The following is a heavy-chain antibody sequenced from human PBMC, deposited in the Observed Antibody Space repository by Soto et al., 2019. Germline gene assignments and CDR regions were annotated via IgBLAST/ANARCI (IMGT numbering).Heavy chain of an antibody. D-gene: IGHD2-15*01. CDR2: IWYDGSNK. CDR3: ARDDWTGAYCYSWPFNYDVDV. V-gene: IGHV3-33*08. J-gene: IGHJ6*02. CDR1: GFTFNTDG. Sequence: QVQLVESGGGVVQPGGSLRLSCTTSGFTFNTDGMQWGRQAPGKGLEWVAIIWYDGSNKYYADSVKGRFTISRDNSRKTLYLQMNSLRAEDTALYYGARDDWTGAYCYSWPFNYDVDVWGQGAPVTVSS.